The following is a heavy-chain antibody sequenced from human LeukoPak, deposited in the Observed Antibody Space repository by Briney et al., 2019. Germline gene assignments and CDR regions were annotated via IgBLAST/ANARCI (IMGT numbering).Heavy chain of an antibody. CDR3: ATMRPQLFS. V-gene: IGHV4-34*01. CDR1: GGSFSGYY. J-gene: IGHJ3*01. D-gene: IGHD2-21*01. CDR2: INHSGST. Sequence: SETLSLTCAVYGGSFSGYYWSWIRQPPGKGLEWIGEINHSGSTNYNPSLKSRVTISVDTSKNQFSLKLSSVTAADTAVYYCATMRPQLFSWGQGTMVTVSS.